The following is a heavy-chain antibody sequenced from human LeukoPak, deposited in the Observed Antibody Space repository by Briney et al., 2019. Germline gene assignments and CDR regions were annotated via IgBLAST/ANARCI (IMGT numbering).Heavy chain of an antibody. Sequence: PSETLSLTCTVCGGSISSYYWSWIRQPPGKGLEWIGYIYYSGSTNYNPSLMSRVTISVDTSKNQFSLKLSSVTAADTAVYYCAREYGGSSWFDPWGQGTLVTVSS. CDR3: AREYGGSSWFDP. CDR1: GGSISSYY. V-gene: IGHV4-59*01. D-gene: IGHD6-13*01. CDR2: IYYSGST. J-gene: IGHJ5*02.